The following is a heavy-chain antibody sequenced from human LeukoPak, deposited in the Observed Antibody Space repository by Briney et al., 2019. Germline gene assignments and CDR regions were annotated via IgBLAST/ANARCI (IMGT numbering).Heavy chain of an antibody. J-gene: IGHJ4*02. CDR1: GGSISSYY. CDR3: ARRRYDFWSGYYFDY. D-gene: IGHD3-3*01. CDR2: IYYSGST. Sequence: SETLSLTCTVSGGSISSYYWSWIRQPAGKGLEWIGYIYYSGSTNYNPPLKSRVTISVDTSKNQFSLKLSSVTAADTAVYYCARRRYDFWSGYYFDYWGQGTLVTVSS. V-gene: IGHV4-59*12.